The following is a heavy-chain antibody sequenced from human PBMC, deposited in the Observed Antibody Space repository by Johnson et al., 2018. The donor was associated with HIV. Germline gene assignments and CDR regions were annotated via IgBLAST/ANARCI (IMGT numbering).Heavy chain of an antibody. D-gene: IGHD6-19*01. J-gene: IGHJ3*02. CDR2: ISGSGGST. CDR1: GFTVSSNY. Sequence: VQLVESGGELVQPGGSLRLSCAASGFTVSSNYMTWVRQAPGQGLAWVSVISGSGGSTYYADSVKGRFTISRDNSKNTMFLQMNSLILEDTAVYYCAKDLGITVAGRGGLDAFDIGGQGTMVTVSS. V-gene: IGHV3-23*04. CDR3: AKDLGITVAGRGGLDAFDI.